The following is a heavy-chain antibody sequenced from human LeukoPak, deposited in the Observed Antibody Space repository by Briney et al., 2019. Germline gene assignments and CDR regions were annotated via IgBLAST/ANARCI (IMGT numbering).Heavy chain of an antibody. CDR1: GYTFTDYY. V-gene: IGHV1-2*02. D-gene: IGHD2-2*01. CDR2: IKPNDGDT. Sequence: ASVKVSCKASGYTFTDYYMHWVRQAPGQGFEWMGWIKPNDGDTNYAQKFQGRVTMTRDTSISTAHMEVGRLRSDDTAVYYCARANFLYCSSSTCLFDYWGQGTLVTVSS. J-gene: IGHJ4*02. CDR3: ARANFLYCSSSTCLFDY.